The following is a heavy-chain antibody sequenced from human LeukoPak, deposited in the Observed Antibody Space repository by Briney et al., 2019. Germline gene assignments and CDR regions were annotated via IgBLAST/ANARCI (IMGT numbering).Heavy chain of an antibody. Sequence: SETLSLTCTVSGGSISSYYWSWIRQPPGKGLEWIGYMYYSGSTNYNPSLKSRVTISVDTPKNQFSLKLTSVTAADTAVYYCAGAKIGVAGFFDNWGQGTLVTVSS. CDR3: AGAKIGVAGFFDN. CDR2: MYYSGST. CDR1: GGSISSYY. V-gene: IGHV4-59*08. D-gene: IGHD6-19*01. J-gene: IGHJ4*02.